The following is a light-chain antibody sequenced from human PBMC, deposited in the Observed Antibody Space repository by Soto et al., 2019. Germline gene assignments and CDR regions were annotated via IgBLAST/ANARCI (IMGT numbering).Light chain of an antibody. J-gene: IGKJ2*01. CDR1: QSVSSN. V-gene: IGKV3-15*01. Sequence: EIVMTQSASTLSGSAGERATLSWGASQSVSSNLAWYQQKPGQAPRLLIYCASTRATGIPARFSGSGSGTDFTLTISRLEPEHFAVYYCQQYAASPSRYTFGQGTKVDTK. CDR2: CAS. CDR3: QQYAASPSRYT.